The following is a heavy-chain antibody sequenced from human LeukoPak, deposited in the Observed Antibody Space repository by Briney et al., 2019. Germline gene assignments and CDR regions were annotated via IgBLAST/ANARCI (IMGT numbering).Heavy chain of an antibody. CDR1: GFTFNSYW. CDR3: ARGLGYCSGGSCYPGWFDP. CDR2: INSDGSST. J-gene: IGHJ5*02. D-gene: IGHD2-15*01. V-gene: IGHV3-74*01. Sequence: GGSLTLSCAASGFTFNSYWMHWVRQAPGKGLVWVSRINSDGSSTSYADSVKGRFTISRDNAKNTLYLQMNSLRAEDTAVYYCARGLGYCSGGSCYPGWFDPWGQGTLVTVSS.